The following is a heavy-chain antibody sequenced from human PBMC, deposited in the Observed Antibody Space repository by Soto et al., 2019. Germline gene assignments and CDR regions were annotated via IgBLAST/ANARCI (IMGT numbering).Heavy chain of an antibody. J-gene: IGHJ5*02. Sequence: GXSVKFSCEASGYTFTRYDMHWVQQAPGQCLEWMGWINPNSGGTNYAQKFQGRVTMTRDTSISTAYMELSRLRSDDTAVYYCARDRKYYGSGSYYIPHAFDHWGQGTLVTVSS. D-gene: IGHD3-10*01. CDR3: ARDRKYYGSGSYYIPHAFDH. V-gene: IGHV1-2*02. CDR2: INPNSGGT. CDR1: GYTFTRYD.